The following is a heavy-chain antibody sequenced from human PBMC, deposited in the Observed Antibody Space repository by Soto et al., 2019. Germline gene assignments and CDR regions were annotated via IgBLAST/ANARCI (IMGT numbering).Heavy chain of an antibody. V-gene: IGHV3-33*08. CDR2: IWYDGSNK. J-gene: IGHJ3*02. CDR1: GFTFSSYS. D-gene: IGHD3-22*01. Sequence: GGSLRLSCAASGFTFSSYSMHWVRQAPGKGLEWVAVIWYDGSNKYYADSVKGRFTISRDNSKNTLYLQMNSLRAEDTAVYYCARGVVVILGAFDIWGQGTMVTVSS. CDR3: ARGVVVILGAFDI.